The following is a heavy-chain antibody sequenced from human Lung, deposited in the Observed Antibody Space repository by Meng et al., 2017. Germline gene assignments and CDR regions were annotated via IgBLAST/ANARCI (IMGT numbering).Heavy chain of an antibody. J-gene: IGHJ2*01. CDR1: GGSISSSNYY. Sequence: QVQRQESGPGLVKPSQTLSLTCTVSGGSISSSNYYWSWIRQPPGKGLEWSGHIYNSGSTYYNPSLKSRITISVDTSKNQFSLKLSSVTAADTAVDYCARGQKGYFDLWGRGTLVTVSS. V-gene: IGHV4-30-4*01. CDR3: ARGQKGYFDL. CDR2: IYNSGST.